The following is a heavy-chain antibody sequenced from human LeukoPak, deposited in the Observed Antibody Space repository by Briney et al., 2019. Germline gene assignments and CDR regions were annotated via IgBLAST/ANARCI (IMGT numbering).Heavy chain of an antibody. J-gene: IGHJ4*02. D-gene: IGHD3-10*01. CDR3: AREGVLLWFGELRGHFDY. V-gene: IGHV3-21*01. CDR1: GFTFSSYA. Sequence: GGSLRLSCAASGFTFSSYAMSWVRQAPGKGLEWVSSISSSSSYIYYADSVKGRFTISRDNSKNTLYLQMNSLRAEDTAVYYCAREGVLLWFGELRGHFDYWGQGTLVTVSS. CDR2: ISSSSSYI.